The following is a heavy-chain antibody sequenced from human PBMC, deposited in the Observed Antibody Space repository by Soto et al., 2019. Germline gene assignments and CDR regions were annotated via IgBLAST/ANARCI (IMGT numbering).Heavy chain of an antibody. CDR1: GYTFTSYA. V-gene: IGHV1-3*01. D-gene: IGHD3-22*01. CDR3: SRGSGYYYWDDY. Sequence: ASVKVSCKASGYTFTSYAMHWVRQAPGQRLEWMGWINAGNGNTKYSQKFQGRVTITRDTSASTAYMELSSLRSEDTAVYYFSRGSGYYYWDDYCGQQYLVTLSA. J-gene: IGHJ4*02. CDR2: INAGNGNT.